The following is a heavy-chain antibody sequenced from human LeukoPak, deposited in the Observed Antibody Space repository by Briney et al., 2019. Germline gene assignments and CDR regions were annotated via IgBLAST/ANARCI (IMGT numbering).Heavy chain of an antibody. CDR1: GFTFRSYA. J-gene: IGHJ4*02. CDR2: IRYDGNDK. CDR3: AKGSGFGFDLDY. V-gene: IGHV3-30*02. D-gene: IGHD3-10*01. Sequence: GGSLRLSCAASGFTFRSYAMHWVRQAPGKGLEWVTFIRYDGNDKYYTDSVKGRFTVYRDNSQNTLHLQMNSLRADDTAVYYCAKGSGFGFDLDYWGRGTVVTVSS.